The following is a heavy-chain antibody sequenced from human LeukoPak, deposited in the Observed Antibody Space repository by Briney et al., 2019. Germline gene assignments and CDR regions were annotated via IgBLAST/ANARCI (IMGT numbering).Heavy chain of an antibody. CDR2: ISYDGSNK. Sequence: GRSLRLSCAASGFTFSSYGMHWVRQAPGKGLEWVAVISYDGSNKFYADSVKGRFTISRDNSKNTLYLQMNSLRAEDTAVYYCAKGSYDSSGYYAVGFDYWAREPWSPSPQ. CDR1: GFTFSSYG. V-gene: IGHV3-30*18. CDR3: AKGSYDSSGYYAVGFDY. D-gene: IGHD3-22*01. J-gene: IGHJ4*02.